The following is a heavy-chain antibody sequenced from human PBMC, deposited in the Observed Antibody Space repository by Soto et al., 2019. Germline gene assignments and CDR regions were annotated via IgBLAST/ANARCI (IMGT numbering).Heavy chain of an antibody. CDR1: GGSISSGGYS. D-gene: IGHD5-18*01. CDR3: ARGEIQGYGMDV. V-gene: IGHV4-30-2*01. J-gene: IGHJ6*02. Sequence: PSETLSLTCAVSGGSISSGGYSWSWIRQPPGKGLEWIGYIYHSGSTYYNPSLKSRVTISVDRSKNQFSLKLSSVTAADTAVYYCARGEIQGYGMDVWGQGTTVTSP. CDR2: IYHSGST.